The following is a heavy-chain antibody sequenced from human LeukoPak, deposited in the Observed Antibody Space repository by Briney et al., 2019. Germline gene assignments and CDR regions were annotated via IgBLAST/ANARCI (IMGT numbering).Heavy chain of an antibody. V-gene: IGHV4-38-2*02. CDR2: ISNSGDT. CDR3: ARDINGYYYDSHGYYPTDL. D-gene: IGHD3-22*01. J-gene: IGHJ5*02. Sequence: SDTLSLTCAVSGYSISSGYYWGWIRQPPGEGLEWIGAISNSGDTYYKPSLKSRLIISLDTFKNHFSLSLISVTAADTAVYYCARDINGYYYDSHGYYPTDLWGQGTLVTVSS. CDR1: GYSISSGYY.